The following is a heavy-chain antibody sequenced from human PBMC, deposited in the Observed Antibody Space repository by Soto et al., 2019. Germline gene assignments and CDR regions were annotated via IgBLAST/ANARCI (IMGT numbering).Heavy chain of an antibody. CDR2: INSDGTRT. V-gene: IGHV3-74*01. CDR1: GFTFTNYW. D-gene: IGHD1-26*01. CDR3: ARVATGSYGWFDP. Sequence: EVQLVESGGGLVQPGGSLRLSCAASGFTFTNYWMHWVRQAPGKGLVWVSRINSDGTRTTYADSVKGRFTISRDNAKNTLYLQMISMRAEDTAVYYCARVATGSYGWFDPGGQGTLVTVSS. J-gene: IGHJ5*02.